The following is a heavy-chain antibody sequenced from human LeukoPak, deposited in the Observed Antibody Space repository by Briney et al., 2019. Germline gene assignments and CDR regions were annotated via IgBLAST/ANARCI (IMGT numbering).Heavy chain of an antibody. Sequence: ASVKVSCKASGYTFTSYGISWVRQAPGQGLEWMGWISAYNGNTNYAQKLQGRVTMTTDTSTSTAYMELRSLRSDDTAVYYCARDIVVVPAAPFYYYYYYGMDVWGQGTTVTVSS. CDR2: ISAYNGNT. CDR1: GYTFTSYG. D-gene: IGHD2-2*01. CDR3: ARDIVVVPAAPFYYYYYYGMDV. J-gene: IGHJ6*02. V-gene: IGHV1-18*01.